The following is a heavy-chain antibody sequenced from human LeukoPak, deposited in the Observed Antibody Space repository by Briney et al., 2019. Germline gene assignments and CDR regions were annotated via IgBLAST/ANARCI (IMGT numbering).Heavy chain of an antibody. V-gene: IGHV1-58*01. CDR1: GFTFTSSA. Sequence: SVKVSCKASGFTFTSSAVQWVRQARGQRLEWIGWIVVGSGNTNYAQKFQERVTVTRDMSTSTAYMELSSLRSEDTAVYYCAAATRFGELTYFDYWGQGTLVTVSP. CDR3: AAATRFGELTYFDY. CDR2: IVVGSGNT. D-gene: IGHD3-10*01. J-gene: IGHJ4*02.